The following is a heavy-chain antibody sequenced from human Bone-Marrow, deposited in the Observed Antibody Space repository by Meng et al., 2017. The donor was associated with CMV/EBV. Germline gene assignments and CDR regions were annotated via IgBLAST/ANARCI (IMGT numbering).Heavy chain of an antibody. V-gene: IGHV3-11*04. CDR1: GFTFSDYY. Sequence: GESLKIPCAASGFTFSDYYMTWIRQAPGKGLEWVSYISSSGSITKYLDSLKGRFTISRDNAKNSLFLQMNSLTVEDTAVYYCARDSSAVHNWLDSWGQGTLVTVSS. J-gene: IGHJ5*01. D-gene: IGHD1-26*01. CDR3: ARDSSAVHNWLDS. CDR2: ISSSGSIT.